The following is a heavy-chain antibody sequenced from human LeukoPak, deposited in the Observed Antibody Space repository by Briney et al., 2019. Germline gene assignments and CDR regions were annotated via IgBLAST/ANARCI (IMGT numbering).Heavy chain of an antibody. CDR2: LSATGDIT. CDR1: GFIFKNYV. V-gene: IGHV3-23*01. Sequence: GGSRRLSCARSGFIFKNYVMTWVRQAPGKGLDWVSSLSATGDITYYADSVKGRFAVSRDNSNGTVFLQMNSLRAEDTAVYYCAKDSHPLSSSSWFFESWGQGNLVTVSS. D-gene: IGHD6-13*01. CDR3: AKDSHPLSSSSWFFES. J-gene: IGHJ4*02.